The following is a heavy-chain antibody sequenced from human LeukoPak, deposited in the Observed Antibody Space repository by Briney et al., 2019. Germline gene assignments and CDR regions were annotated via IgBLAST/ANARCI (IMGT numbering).Heavy chain of an antibody. Sequence: ASVKVSCKASGDTFIRYGISWVRQAPGQGLEWMGWISTGNGNTNYGQKFQGRVTMTTDTSTGTVYMELRSLRSDDTAIYYCARANNWNYALGYWGQGTLVTVFS. J-gene: IGHJ4*02. V-gene: IGHV1-18*01. CDR2: ISTGNGNT. CDR1: GDTFIRYG. D-gene: IGHD1-7*01. CDR3: ARANNWNYALGY.